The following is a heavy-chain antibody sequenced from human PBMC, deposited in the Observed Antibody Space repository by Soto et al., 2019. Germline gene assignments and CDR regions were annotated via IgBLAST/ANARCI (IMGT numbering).Heavy chain of an antibody. CDR1: GGSISSYY. CDR2: IYYSGST. J-gene: IGHJ4*02. Sequence: PSETLSLTCTVSGGSISSYYWSWIRQPPGKGLEWIGYIYYSGSTNYNPSLKSRVTISVDTSKNQFSLKLSSVTAADTAVYYCARGTTVTTFGVYWGQGTLVTVSS. D-gene: IGHD4-17*01. CDR3: ARGTTVTTFGVY. V-gene: IGHV4-59*01.